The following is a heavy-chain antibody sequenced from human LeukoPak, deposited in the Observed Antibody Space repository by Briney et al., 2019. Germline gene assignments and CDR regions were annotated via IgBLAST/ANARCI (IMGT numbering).Heavy chain of an antibody. D-gene: IGHD3-3*01. J-gene: IGHJ6*03. CDR1: GFTFSDYY. CDR2: ISSSGSTI. Sequence: PGGSLRLSCAASGFTFSDYYMSWIRQAPGKGLEWVSYISSSGSTIYYADSVKGRFTISRDNAKNSLYLQMNSLRAEDTAVYYCARKGYDFWSGYSPAYYYYYYYMDVWGKGTTVTVSS. CDR3: ARKGYDFWSGYSPAYYYYYYYMDV. V-gene: IGHV3-11*01.